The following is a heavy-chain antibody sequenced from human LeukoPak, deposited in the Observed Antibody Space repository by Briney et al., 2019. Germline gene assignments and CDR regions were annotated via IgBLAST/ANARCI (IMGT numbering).Heavy chain of an antibody. J-gene: IGHJ4*02. CDR2: ISSSSSYI. D-gene: IGHD6-19*01. CDR3: ARDPPIAVATFDY. CDR1: GFTFSSYS. V-gene: IGHV3-21*01. Sequence: GGSLRLSCAASGFTFSSYSMNWVRQAPGKGLEWVSSISSSSSYIYYADSVKGRLTISRDNAKNSLYLQMNSLRAEDTAVYYCARDPPIAVATFDYWGQGTLVTVSS.